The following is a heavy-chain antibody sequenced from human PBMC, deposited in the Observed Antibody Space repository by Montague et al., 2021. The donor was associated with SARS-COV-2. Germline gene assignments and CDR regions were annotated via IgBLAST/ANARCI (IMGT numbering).Heavy chain of an antibody. CDR2: ISYIGKT. V-gene: IGHV4-38-2*02. D-gene: IGHD3/OR15-3a*01. CDR1: GYSISSGYY. J-gene: IGHJ4*02. Sequence: SETLSLTCSVSGYSISSGYYWGWIRQPPGKGVESVGSISYIGKTYYSPPLKSRPTTSLDSSKNQFSLQAASVTAADTAVYCFVRVLDNRVRDYWGQGTLVTVSS. CDR3: VRVLDNRVRDY.